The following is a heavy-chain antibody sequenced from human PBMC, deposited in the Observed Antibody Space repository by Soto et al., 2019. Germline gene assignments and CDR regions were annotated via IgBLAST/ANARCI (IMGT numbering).Heavy chain of an antibody. Sequence: EVQLLESGGGLVQPGGSLRLSCAASGFTFSSYAMSWVRQAPGKGLEWVSAISGSGGSTYYADSVKGRFTISRDNSKNTLYLQMNSLRAEDTAVYYCARDRKPLYWYFDLWGRGTLVTVSS. V-gene: IGHV3-23*01. CDR3: ARDRKPLYWYFDL. CDR2: ISGSGGST. CDR1: GFTFSSYA. J-gene: IGHJ2*01.